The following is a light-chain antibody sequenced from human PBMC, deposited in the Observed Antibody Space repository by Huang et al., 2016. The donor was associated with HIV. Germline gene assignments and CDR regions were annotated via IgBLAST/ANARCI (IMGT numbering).Light chain of an antibody. J-gene: IGKJ1*01. V-gene: IGKV3-11*01. CDR1: QSISDF. CDR2: DET. Sequence: EVVLTQPPAALSLSPGERATHSCRASQSISDFLACYHQKPGQAPRLLIYDETNRATGLPARFSGSGSGTDFTLTISSLEPEDFAVYYCQHRSYWPPTFGQGTKVGIK. CDR3: QHRSYWPPT.